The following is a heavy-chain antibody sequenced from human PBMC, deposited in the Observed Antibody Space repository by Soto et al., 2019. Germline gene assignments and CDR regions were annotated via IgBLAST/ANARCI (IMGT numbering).Heavy chain of an antibody. CDR2: IKSKTDGGTT. V-gene: IGHV3-15*01. Sequence: GGSLRLSCAASGFTFSNAWMSWVRQAPGKGLEWVGRIKSKTDGGTTDYAAPVKGRFTISRDDSKNTLYLQMNSLKTEDTAVYYCTPDPWDSSGWWVFDYYYYMDVWGKGTTVTVSS. J-gene: IGHJ6*03. D-gene: IGHD6-19*01. CDR3: TPDPWDSSGWWVFDYYYYMDV. CDR1: GFTFSNAW.